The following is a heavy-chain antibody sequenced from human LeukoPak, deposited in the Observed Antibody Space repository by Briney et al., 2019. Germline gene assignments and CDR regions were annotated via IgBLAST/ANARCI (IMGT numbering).Heavy chain of an antibody. J-gene: IGHJ4*02. Sequence: SGPTLVNPTQTLTLTFTFSGFSLSTSGVGVGWIRQPPGKALEWLTLIYWDNDKRYSPSLKSRLTITKDTSKNQVVLTMTNMDPVDTATYYCAYTLVEMCTITWSFDYWGQGTLVTVPS. CDR2: IYWDNDK. V-gene: IGHV2-5*02. D-gene: IGHD5-24*01. CDR3: AYTLVEMCTITWSFDY. CDR1: GFSLSTSGVG.